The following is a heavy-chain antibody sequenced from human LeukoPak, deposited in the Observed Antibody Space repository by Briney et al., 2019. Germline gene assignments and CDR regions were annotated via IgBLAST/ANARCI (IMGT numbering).Heavy chain of an antibody. J-gene: IGHJ4*02. CDR1: GFTFSSYE. CDR2: ISSSGSTI. D-gene: IGHD1-1*01. V-gene: IGHV3-48*03. Sequence: GGSLRLSCAAPGFTFSSYEMNWVRQAPGKGLEWVSYISSSGSTIYYADSVKGRFTISRDNAKNSLFLQMNSLRVEDTAVYYCARDPRTVRIWGQGTLVTVSS. CDR3: ARDPRTVRI.